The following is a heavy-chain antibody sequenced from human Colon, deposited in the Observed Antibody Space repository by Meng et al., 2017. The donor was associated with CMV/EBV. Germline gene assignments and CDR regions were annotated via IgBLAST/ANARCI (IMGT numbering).Heavy chain of an antibody. CDR1: SASLIISRMG. V-gene: IGHV2-5*02. D-gene: IGHD3-10*01. Sequence: HITLKHSGPTLVNTTLTLTLTGTFASASLIISRMGVGWIRQPPGKALEWIGVIYWDDDKRYSPSLKSRLTITKDTSKNQVVLTMTNLDPLDTATYYCAHRPYGSGSYFFDYWGQGTLVTVSS. J-gene: IGHJ4*02. CDR3: AHRPYGSGSYFFDY. CDR2: IYWDDDK.